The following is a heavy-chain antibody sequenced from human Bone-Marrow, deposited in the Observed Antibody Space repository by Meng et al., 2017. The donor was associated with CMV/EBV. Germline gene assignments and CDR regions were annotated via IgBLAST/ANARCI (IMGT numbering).Heavy chain of an antibody. Sequence: GGSLRLSCAASGFTFSSYAMSWVRQAPGKGLEWVSAISGSGGSTYYADSVKGRFTISRDNSKNTLYLQMNSLRAEDTAVYYCAKYSGWFGELFVPIDYWGQGTLVTVSS. CDR1: GFTFSSYA. J-gene: IGHJ4*02. CDR2: ISGSGGST. D-gene: IGHD3-10*01. V-gene: IGHV3-23*01. CDR3: AKYSGWFGELFVPIDY.